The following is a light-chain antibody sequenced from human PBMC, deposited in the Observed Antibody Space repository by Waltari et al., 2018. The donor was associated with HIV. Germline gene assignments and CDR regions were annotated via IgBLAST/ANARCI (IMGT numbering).Light chain of an antibody. CDR2: KDS. Sequence: SYELTQPPSVSVSPGQTARITCSGDAFPQQYGYWYQQKPGQATVLGIYKDSARPSGIPERFSGSSSGTTVTLTISGVQAEDEADYYCQSADSSDTYSWVFGGGTKLTVL. CDR3: QSADSSDTYSWV. V-gene: IGLV3-25*03. J-gene: IGLJ3*02. CDR1: AFPQQY.